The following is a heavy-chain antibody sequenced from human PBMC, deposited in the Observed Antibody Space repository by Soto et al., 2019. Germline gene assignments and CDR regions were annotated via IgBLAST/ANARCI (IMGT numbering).Heavy chain of an antibody. D-gene: IGHD3-10*01. CDR2: LYDGGTT. J-gene: IGHJ6*02. V-gene: IGHV4-59*01. CDR1: GSSITAYH. CDR3: AGGFGYSGASFCGMDY. Sequence: QLQLQESGPGLVKASETLSLTCTVSGSSITAYHWSWIRQFPRHKLEWIGYLYDGGTTDYNHALKSRVTISGDTSKNNFTLKLRSVTAADTAVDYGAGGFGYSGASFCGMDYWGQGTTVIVSS.